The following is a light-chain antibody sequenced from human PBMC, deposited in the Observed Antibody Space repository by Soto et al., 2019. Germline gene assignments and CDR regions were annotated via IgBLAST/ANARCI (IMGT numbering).Light chain of an antibody. CDR1: SSDVGGYNY. CDR3: CSYAGSYTYV. J-gene: IGLJ1*01. Sequence: QSALTQPRSVSGSPGQSVTISCTGTSSDVGGYNYVSWYQQHPGKAPKLMIYDVGKRPSGVPDRFSGSKSGNTASLTISGLQAEDEADIYCCSYAGSYTYVFGTGTKLTVL. V-gene: IGLV2-11*01. CDR2: DVG.